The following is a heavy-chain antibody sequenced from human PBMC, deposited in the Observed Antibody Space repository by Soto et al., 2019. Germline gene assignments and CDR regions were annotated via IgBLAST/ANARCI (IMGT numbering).Heavy chain of an antibody. Sequence: QVQLVQSGAEVKKPGASVKVSCKASGYTFTSYYMHWVRQAPGQGLEWMGIINPSGGSTSYAQKFQGRVTMTRDTSTSTVYMELSSLRSEDTAVYYCAGDGSEQHMSAGFDPWGQGTLVTVSS. CDR3: AGDGSEQHMSAGFDP. CDR1: GYTFTSYY. V-gene: IGHV1-46*01. D-gene: IGHD6-13*01. J-gene: IGHJ5*02. CDR2: INPSGGST.